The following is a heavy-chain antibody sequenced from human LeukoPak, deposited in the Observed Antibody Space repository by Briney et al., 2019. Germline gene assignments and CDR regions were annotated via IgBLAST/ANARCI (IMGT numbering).Heavy chain of an antibody. CDR3: AKVADIVVVPAAIPASYFDY. D-gene: IGHD2-2*02. CDR2: IIVRGGST. CDR1: GFTFGTYP. V-gene: IGHV3-23*01. Sequence: GGSLRLSCAASGFTFGTYPMSWVRQAPGKGLEGVSPIIVRGGSTYYADSVKGRFTISRDNSKNTLYLQMNSLRAEDTAVYYCAKVADIVVVPAAIPASYFDYWGQGTLVTVSS. J-gene: IGHJ4*02.